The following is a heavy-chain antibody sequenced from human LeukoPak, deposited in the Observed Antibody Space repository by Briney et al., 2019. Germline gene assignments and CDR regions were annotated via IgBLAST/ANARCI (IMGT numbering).Heavy chain of an antibody. CDR2: ISAYNGNT. CDR3: AREVNEGSGYDGGYYYYMDV. D-gene: IGHD5-12*01. Sequence: GASVKVSCKASGYTFTSFDIFWVRQAPGQGLEWMGWISAYNGNTNYAQKLQGRVTMTTDTSTSTAYMELRSLRSDDTAVYYCAREVNEGSGYDGGYYYYMDVWGKGTTVTVSS. J-gene: IGHJ6*03. CDR1: GYTFTSFD. V-gene: IGHV1-18*01.